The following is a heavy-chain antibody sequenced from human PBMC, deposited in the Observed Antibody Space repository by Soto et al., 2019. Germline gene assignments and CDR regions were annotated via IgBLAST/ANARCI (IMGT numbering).Heavy chain of an antibody. CDR2: IYYSGST. CDR1: GGSISSSSYY. J-gene: IGHJ4*02. CDR3: AKLDFGLSLDY. V-gene: IGHV4-39*01. D-gene: IGHD3-3*01. Sequence: QLQLQESGPGLVKPSETLSLTCTVSGGSISSSSYYWGWIRQPPGKGLEWIGSIYYSGSTYYSPSHKIRGTLSVDTSKNQFSLKLSSVTAADTAVYYCAKLDFGLSLDYWGQGTLVTVSS.